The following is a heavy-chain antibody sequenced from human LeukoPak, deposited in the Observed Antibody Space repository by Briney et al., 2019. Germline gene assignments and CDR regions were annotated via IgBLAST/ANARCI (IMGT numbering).Heavy chain of an antibody. D-gene: IGHD6-19*01. Sequence: GGSLKLSCAASGFTFSSYSMNWVRQAPGKGLEWVSSISSSSSYIYYADSVKGRFTISRDNAKISLYLQMNSLRAEDTAVYYCARVPAVAGDYFDYWGQGTLVTVSS. CDR1: GFTFSSYS. CDR3: ARVPAVAGDYFDY. V-gene: IGHV3-21*01. J-gene: IGHJ4*02. CDR2: ISSSSSYI.